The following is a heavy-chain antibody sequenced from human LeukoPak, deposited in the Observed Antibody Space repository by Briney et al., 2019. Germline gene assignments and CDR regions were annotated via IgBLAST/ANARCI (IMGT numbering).Heavy chain of an antibody. CDR3: ASTLAYCGGDCYFGY. V-gene: IGHV1-8*01. D-gene: IGHD2-21*02. J-gene: IGHJ4*02. CDR1: GYTFTSYD. CDR2: MNPNSGNT. Sequence: ASVKVSCKASGYTFTSYDINWVRQATGQGREWMGWMNPNSGNTGYAQKFQGRVTMTRNTSISTAYMELSSLRSEDTAVYYCASTLAYCGGDCYFGYWGQGTPVTVSS.